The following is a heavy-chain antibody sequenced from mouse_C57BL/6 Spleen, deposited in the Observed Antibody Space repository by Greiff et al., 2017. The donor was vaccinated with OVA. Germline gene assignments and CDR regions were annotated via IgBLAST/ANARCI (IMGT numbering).Heavy chain of an antibody. Sequence: DVQLVESGGGLVKPGGSLKLSCAASGFTFSSYAMSWVRQTPEKRLEWVATISDGGSYTYYPDNVKGRFTISRDNAKNNLYLQMSHLKSEDTAMYYCARGNWGDYWGQGTTLTVSS. D-gene: IGHD4-1*01. J-gene: IGHJ2*01. CDR1: GFTFSSYA. CDR2: ISDGGSYT. CDR3: ARGNWGDY. V-gene: IGHV5-4*01.